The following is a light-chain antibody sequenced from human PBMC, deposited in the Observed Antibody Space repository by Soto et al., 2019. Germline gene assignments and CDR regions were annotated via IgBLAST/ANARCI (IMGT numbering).Light chain of an antibody. CDR3: QQSYSTLDYT. CDR2: AAS. Sequence: IQMTQSPSSLSASVGDRVTITCRASQRISNYLNWYQHKPGKAPRLLIYAASSLQSEVPSRFSGSGYGTDFTLTISSLQPEDFATYYCQQSYSTLDYTFGQGTKVEIK. J-gene: IGKJ2*01. V-gene: IGKV1-39*01. CDR1: QRISNY.